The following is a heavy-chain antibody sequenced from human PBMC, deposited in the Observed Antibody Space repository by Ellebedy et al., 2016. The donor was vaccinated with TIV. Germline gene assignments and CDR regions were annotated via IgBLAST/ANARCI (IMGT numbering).Heavy chain of an antibody. CDR2: IDPSDSYT. Sequence: PGGSLRLSCKGSGYSFTSYWISWVRQMPGKGLAWMGRIDPSDSYTNYSPSFQGHVTISADKSISTAYLQWSSLKASDTAMYYCARDGYKIAAAGTRWFDPWGQGTLVTVSS. CDR3: ARDGYKIAAAGTRWFDP. CDR1: GYSFTSYW. D-gene: IGHD6-13*01. V-gene: IGHV5-10-1*01. J-gene: IGHJ5*02.